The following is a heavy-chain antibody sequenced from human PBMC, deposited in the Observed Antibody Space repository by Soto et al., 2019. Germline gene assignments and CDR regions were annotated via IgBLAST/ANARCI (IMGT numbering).Heavy chain of an antibody. V-gene: IGHV4-30-4*08. CDR1: GGSISSGDYY. Sequence: ASETLSLTCSVSGGSISSGDYYWSWIRQPPGKGLEWIGYMFYTGTTYYNPSLKSRVAISVDTSKNQFSLKLSSVTAADTAVYHCARVVRFCSSPSCRGRNWFDPWGQGTLVTVSS. CDR2: MFYTGTT. CDR3: ARVVRFCSSPSCRGRNWFDP. J-gene: IGHJ5*02. D-gene: IGHD2-2*01.